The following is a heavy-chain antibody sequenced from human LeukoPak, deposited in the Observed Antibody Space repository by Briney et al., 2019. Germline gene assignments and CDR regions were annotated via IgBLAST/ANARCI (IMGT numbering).Heavy chain of an antibody. CDR1: GFTFGDYA. V-gene: IGHV3-49*04. J-gene: IGHJ1*01. D-gene: IGHD4-23*01. CDR3: TRAWNYDGKRLGYFQH. Sequence: GGSLRLSCTASGFTFGDYAMSWVRQAPGKGLEWVGFIRSKAYGGTTEYAASVKGRFTISRDDSKSIAYLQMNSLKTEDTAVYYCTRAWNYDGKRLGYFQHWGQGTLVTVSS. CDR2: IRSKAYGGTT.